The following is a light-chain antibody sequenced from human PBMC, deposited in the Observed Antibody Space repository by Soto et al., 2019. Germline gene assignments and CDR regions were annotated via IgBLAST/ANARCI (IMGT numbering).Light chain of an antibody. J-gene: IGKJ1*01. V-gene: IGKV3-15*01. CDR1: QSVSSN. CDR3: QQYNNWPRT. Sequence: EIVMTQSLATLSVSPGERATLSCRASQSVSSNLAWYQQKPGQAPRLLIYGASTRATGIPARFSGSGCGTEFTLTISSLQSEDFAVYYCQQYNNWPRTFGQGTKVDIK. CDR2: GAS.